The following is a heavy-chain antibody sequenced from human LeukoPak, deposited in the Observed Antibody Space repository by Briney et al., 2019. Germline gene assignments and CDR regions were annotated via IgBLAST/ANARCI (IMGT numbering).Heavy chain of an antibody. J-gene: IGHJ4*02. Sequence: GGSLRLSCAASGFTFSSYEMNWVRQAPGKGLEWVSYISSSGSTIYYADSVKGRFTISRDNAKNSLYLQMNSLRAEDTAVYYCASLPRRRPVTILGVVMIDYWGQGTLVTVSS. V-gene: IGHV3-48*03. CDR2: ISSSGSTI. CDR3: ASLPRRRPVTILGVVMIDY. CDR1: GFTFSSYE. D-gene: IGHD3-3*01.